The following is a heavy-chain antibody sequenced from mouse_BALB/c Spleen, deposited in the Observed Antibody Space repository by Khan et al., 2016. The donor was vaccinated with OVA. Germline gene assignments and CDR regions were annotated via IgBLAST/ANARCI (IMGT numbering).Heavy chain of an antibody. CDR3: ARSLYYSDSYARGY. J-gene: IGHJ4*01. CDR2: ISSTGSN. V-gene: IGHV3-2*02. CDR1: GYSIISDFA. Sequence: VQLQQSGPGLVKPSQSLSLTCTVIGYSIISDFAWNWIRQFPGNKLEWMGYISSTGSNSYSPSLKSRISITRDTSKNQFFLTLNSVTTEDTATYYCARSLYYSDSYARGYWGQGTSVTVSS. D-gene: IGHD2-13*01.